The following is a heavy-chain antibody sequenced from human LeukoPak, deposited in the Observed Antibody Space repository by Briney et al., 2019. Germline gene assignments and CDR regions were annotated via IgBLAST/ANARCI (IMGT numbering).Heavy chain of an antibody. J-gene: IGHJ6*03. CDR2: IRSDGSDT. D-gene: IGHD1-1*01. CDR3: ARDNEGSHYYIDV. CDR1: GFTFSDTW. V-gene: IGHV3-74*01. Sequence: GGSLRLSCAASGFTFSDTWMHWVRQAPGKGLVWVSRIRSDGSDTRYAESVKGRFTISRDNAKNTLYLQMNSLRAEDTAVYYCARDNEGSHYYIDVWGKGTTVTVSS.